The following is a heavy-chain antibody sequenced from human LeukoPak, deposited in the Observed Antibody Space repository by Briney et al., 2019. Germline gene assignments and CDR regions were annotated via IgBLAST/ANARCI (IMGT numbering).Heavy chain of an antibody. CDR2: IYYSGST. CDR3: ARYIVSYPYDAFDI. V-gene: IGHV4-59*01. J-gene: IGHJ3*02. D-gene: IGHD1-26*01. Sequence: KPSETLSLTCTVSGGSISSYYWSWIRQPPGKGLEWIGYIYYSGSTSYNPSLKRRVTISLDTSKKQFSLKLSSVTAADTAFYYCARYIVSYPYDAFDIWGQGTMVTVSS. CDR1: GGSISSYY.